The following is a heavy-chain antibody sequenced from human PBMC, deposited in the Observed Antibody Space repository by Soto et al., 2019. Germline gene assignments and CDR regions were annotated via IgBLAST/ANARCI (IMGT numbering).Heavy chain of an antibody. V-gene: IGHV4-59*01. Sequence: QVQLQESGPGLVKPSETLSLTCTVSGGSISSYYWNWIRQPPGKGLEWIGYIYYSGTTNYNPSLKSRVTISVDTSKSQFSLKLSSMTAADTAVYYCARGAYKYYYYGMDVWGQGTTVTVSS. J-gene: IGHJ6*02. CDR1: GGSISSYY. CDR2: IYYSGTT. CDR3: ARGAYKYYYYGMDV. D-gene: IGHD1-1*01.